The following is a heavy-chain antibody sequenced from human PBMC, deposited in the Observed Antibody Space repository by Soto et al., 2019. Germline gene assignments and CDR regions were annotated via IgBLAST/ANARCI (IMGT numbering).Heavy chain of an antibody. V-gene: IGHV3-23*01. CDR1: GFTFSSYA. CDR2: ISGSGGST. D-gene: IGHD3-3*02. CDR3: AKDKNSIFPRDFVY. J-gene: IGHJ4*02. Sequence: GGSLRLSCAASGFTFSSYAMHWVRQAPGKGLEWVAAISGSGGSTYYAASVKGRFTISRDNSKNTLYLQMNSLRAEDTAVYYCAKDKNSIFPRDFVYWGQGTLVNVSS.